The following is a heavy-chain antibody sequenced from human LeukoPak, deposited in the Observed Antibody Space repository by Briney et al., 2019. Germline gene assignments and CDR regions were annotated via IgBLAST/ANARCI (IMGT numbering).Heavy chain of an antibody. J-gene: IGHJ4*02. CDR3: ARVSRWNDWAFEG. Sequence: SGGSLRLSCAASGFTFSSYEMNWVRQAPGKGLEWVSYISSSGSTIYYADSVKGRFTISRDNAKNSLYLQMNSLRAEDTAVYYCARVSRWNDWAFEGWGQGTLVTVSS. CDR1: GFTFSSYE. D-gene: IGHD1-1*01. CDR2: ISSSGSTI. V-gene: IGHV3-48*03.